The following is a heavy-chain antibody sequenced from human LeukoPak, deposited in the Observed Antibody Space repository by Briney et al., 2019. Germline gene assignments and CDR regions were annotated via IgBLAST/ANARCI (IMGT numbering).Heavy chain of an antibody. D-gene: IGHD3-22*01. Sequence: SETLSLTCTVSGGSISSYWWSWVRQPPGKGLEWIGHIFHSGSTTYNASLQSRVTISVDTSKNLFSLNLNSVTAADTALYYCARFTRYDGGGYYLDYWGQGTLVTVSS. CDR1: GGSISSYW. J-gene: IGHJ4*02. CDR2: IFHSGST. V-gene: IGHV4-59*08. CDR3: ARFTRYDGGGYYLDY.